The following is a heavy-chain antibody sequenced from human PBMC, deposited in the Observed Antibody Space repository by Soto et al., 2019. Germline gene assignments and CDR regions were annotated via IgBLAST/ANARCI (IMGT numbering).Heavy chain of an antibody. CDR1: GGSISSYY. V-gene: IGHV4-59*01. Sequence: QVQLQESGPGLVKPSETLSLTCTVSGGSISSYYWSWIRQPPGKGLEWIGFIFYSGSTIYSPSLKSRVTISIDTSEYQFSLKLNSVTAADTAVYYCASMIGDPVLSFDSWGQGTLVAVSS. D-gene: IGHD3-10*02. J-gene: IGHJ5*01. CDR2: IFYSGST. CDR3: ASMIGDPVLSFDS.